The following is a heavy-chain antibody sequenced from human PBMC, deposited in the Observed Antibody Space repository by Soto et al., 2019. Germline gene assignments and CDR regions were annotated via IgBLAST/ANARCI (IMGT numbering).Heavy chain of an antibody. V-gene: IGHV3-11*01. CDR1: GFTFRDYY. J-gene: IGHJ5*02. CDR3: VRDKYSNHANYFDP. Sequence: VVSLRLSCAGSGFTFRDYYMGWIRQAPGKGLEWVSYISSSGSTTYYAASVKGRFTISRDNAKNSLYLQMTSLRAEDTAIYYCVRDKYSNHANYFDPWGPGTMVTVSS. CDR2: ISSSGSTT. D-gene: IGHD1-7*01.